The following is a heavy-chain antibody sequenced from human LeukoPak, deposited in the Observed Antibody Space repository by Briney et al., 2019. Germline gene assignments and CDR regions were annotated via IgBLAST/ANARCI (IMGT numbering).Heavy chain of an antibody. CDR2: ISYDGSNK. D-gene: IGHD3-10*01. CDR3: ARDANFGYDAFDI. J-gene: IGHJ3*02. Sequence: GGSLRLSCAASGFTFNSYGMHWVRQAPGKGLEWVAFISYDGSNKYYADSAKGRLTISRDNSKNTLYLQVNSLRAEDTAVYYCARDANFGYDAFDIWGQGTMVTVSS. V-gene: IGHV3-30*03. CDR1: GFTFNSYG.